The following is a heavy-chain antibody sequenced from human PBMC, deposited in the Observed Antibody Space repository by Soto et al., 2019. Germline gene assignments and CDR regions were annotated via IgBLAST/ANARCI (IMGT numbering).Heavy chain of an antibody. V-gene: IGHV4-59*01. J-gene: IGHJ6*02. D-gene: IGHD3-3*01. CDR2: IYNSGST. CDR3: ARDGGFYYGMDV. Sequence: WTWIRQPPGKGLEWIGYIYNSGSTHYNPSLKSRVTISVDTSKNQFSLKLSSVTAADTAVYYCARDGGFYYGMDVWGQGTTVTVSS.